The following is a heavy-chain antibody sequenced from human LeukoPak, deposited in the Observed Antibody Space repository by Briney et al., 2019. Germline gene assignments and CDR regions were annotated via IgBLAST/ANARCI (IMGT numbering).Heavy chain of an antibody. CDR3: ARVLGRYYYHGMDV. CDR1: GFTVSSDY. J-gene: IGHJ6*02. Sequence: PGGSLRLSCAASGFTVSSDYMSWVRQAPGKGLEWVSVIYSGGSTYYADSVKGRFTISRDNSKNTLYLQMTSLRAEDTAVYYCARVLGRYYYHGMDVWGQGTTVTVSS. V-gene: IGHV3-66*01. CDR2: IYSGGST. D-gene: IGHD6-6*01.